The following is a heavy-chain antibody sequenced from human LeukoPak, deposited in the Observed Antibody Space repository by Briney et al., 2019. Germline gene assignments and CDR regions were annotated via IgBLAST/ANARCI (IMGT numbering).Heavy chain of an antibody. CDR1: GYTFIDYY. Sequence: ASVTVSCKASGYTFIDYYIHWVRQAPGQGLEWMGWINPKTGGPKYAQKFQGRLTMTRDPSINTVYMELTRLTSDDTAVYYCARNQMAKNWFDPWGRGTLITVSS. CDR2: INPKTGGP. CDR3: ARNQMAKNWFDP. V-gene: IGHV1-2*02. J-gene: IGHJ5*02. D-gene: IGHD2-8*01.